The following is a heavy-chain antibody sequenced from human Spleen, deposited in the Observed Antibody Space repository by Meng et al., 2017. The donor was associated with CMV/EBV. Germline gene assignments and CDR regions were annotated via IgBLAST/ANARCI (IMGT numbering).Heavy chain of an antibody. CDR3: ARGGASSKWFDS. J-gene: IGHJ5*01. Sequence: SETLSLTCLVSNGSITGSGDYWGWIRQSPGIGLQWIGSIYWRGSAYYNPSLKSRVTISVDTSKNQFSLKLSSVTAADTAVYYCARGGASSKWFDSWGQGTPVTVSS. D-gene: IGHD4-11*01. CDR1: NGSITGSGDY. CDR2: IYWRGSA. V-gene: IGHV4-39*07.